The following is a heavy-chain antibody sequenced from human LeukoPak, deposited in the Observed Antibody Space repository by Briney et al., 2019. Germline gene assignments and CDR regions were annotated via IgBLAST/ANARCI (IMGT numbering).Heavy chain of an antibody. V-gene: IGHV4-59*08. D-gene: IGHD2-21*02. CDR2: IYYSGST. CDR1: GGSISSYY. CDR3: ARHGDWSPRKYYFDY. Sequence: ASETLSLTCTVSGGSISSYYWSWIRQPPGKGLEWIGYIYYSGSTNYNPSLKSRVTISVDTSKNQFSLKLSSVTAADTAVYYCARHGDWSPRKYYFDYWGQGTLVTVSS. J-gene: IGHJ4*02.